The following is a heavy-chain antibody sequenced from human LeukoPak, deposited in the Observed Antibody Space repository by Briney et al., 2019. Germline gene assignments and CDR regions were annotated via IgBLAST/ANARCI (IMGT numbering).Heavy chain of an antibody. CDR3: ARDMGRDIVVVPAAINYYYYGMDV. CDR1: GFTFSDYY. D-gene: IGHD2-2*01. V-gene: IGHV3-11*05. Sequence: GGSLRLSCAASGFTFSDYYMSWIRQAPGKGLEWVSYISSSSSYTNYADSVKGRFTISRDNAKNSLYLQMNSLRAEDTAVYYCARDMGRDIVVVPAAINYYYYGMDVWGQGTTVTVSS. J-gene: IGHJ6*02. CDR2: ISSSSSYT.